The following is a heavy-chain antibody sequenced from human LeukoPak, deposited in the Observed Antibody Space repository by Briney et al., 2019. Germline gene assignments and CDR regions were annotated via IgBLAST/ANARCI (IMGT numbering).Heavy chain of an antibody. V-gene: IGHV3-64*01. CDR3: ARALRDGYNNLGDY. Sequence: RLSCXXXGLTXXSYAMHWVRQAPGKGLEYVSAISSNAGSTYYANSVKGRFTISRDNSKNTLYLQMGSLRAEDMAVYYCARALRDGYNNLGDYWGQGTLVTVSS. J-gene: IGHJ4*02. D-gene: IGHD5-24*01. CDR1: GLTXXSYA. CDR2: ISSNAGST.